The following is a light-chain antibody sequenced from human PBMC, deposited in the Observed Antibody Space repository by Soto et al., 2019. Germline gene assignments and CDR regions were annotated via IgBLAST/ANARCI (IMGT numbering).Light chain of an antibody. V-gene: IGLV2-23*01. CDR3: CSYAGSSTREV. Sequence: ALTQPASVSGSPGQSITISCTGTSSDVGSYNLVSWYQQHPGKAPKLMIYEGSKRPSGVSNRFSGSKSGNTASLTISGLQAEDEADYYCCSYAGSSTREVFGGGTQLTVL. J-gene: IGLJ2*01. CDR2: EGS. CDR1: SSDVGSYNL.